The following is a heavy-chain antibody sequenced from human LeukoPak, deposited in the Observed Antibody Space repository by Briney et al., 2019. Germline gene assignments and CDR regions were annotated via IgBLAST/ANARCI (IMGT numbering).Heavy chain of an antibody. Sequence: SEALSLTCTVSGGAISSSHYYWGWIRQPPGKGLEWIGSIYYSGSTSYNSSLKSRATISVDTSKNQFSLKLSSVTAADTAVYYCAILPARDTYYYDSSGYYRPGVHWGQGTLVTVSS. J-gene: IGHJ4*02. D-gene: IGHD3-22*01. V-gene: IGHV4-39*07. CDR3: AILPARDTYYYDSSGYYRPGVH. CDR1: GGAISSSHYY. CDR2: IYYSGST.